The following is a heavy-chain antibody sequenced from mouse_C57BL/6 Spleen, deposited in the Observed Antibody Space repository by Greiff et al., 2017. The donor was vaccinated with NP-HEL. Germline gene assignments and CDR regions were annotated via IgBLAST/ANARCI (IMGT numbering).Heavy chain of an antibody. J-gene: IGHJ1*03. CDR3: ARVYSNYEYFDV. Sequence: QVQLQQSGPELVKPGASVKISCKASGYAFSSSWMNWVKQRPGKGLEWIGRIYPGDGDTNYNGKFKGKATLTADKSSSTAYMQLSSLTSEDSAVYFCARVYSNYEYFDVWGTGTTVTVSS. V-gene: IGHV1-82*01. CDR1: GYAFSSSW. D-gene: IGHD2-5*01. CDR2: IYPGDGDT.